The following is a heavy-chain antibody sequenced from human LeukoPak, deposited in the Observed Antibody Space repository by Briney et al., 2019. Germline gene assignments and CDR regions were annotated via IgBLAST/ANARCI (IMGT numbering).Heavy chain of an antibody. Sequence: PSETLSLTCTVSGASISSTSYYWGWIRQPPGKGLEWIGTISYSGSSGSTFYNPSLKSRVTISVDTSKDQFSLKLSSVTAADTAMYYCARRVSGSYSDYWGQGTLVTVSS. CDR2: ISYSGSSGST. D-gene: IGHD1-26*01. CDR1: GASISSTSYY. V-gene: IGHV4-39*01. J-gene: IGHJ4*02. CDR3: ARRVSGSYSDY.